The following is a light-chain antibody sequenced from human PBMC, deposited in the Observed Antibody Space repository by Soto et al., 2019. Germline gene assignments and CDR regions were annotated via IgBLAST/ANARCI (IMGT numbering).Light chain of an antibody. Sequence: EILLTQSPSTLSSSPGERATLSCRASQSVTSNYLAWYQQKRGQAPRLLIWGASIRATGLPARFSGSGSGTEFTLTISSLQSEDFAVYYCQQYNNWPRTFGQGTKVDIK. J-gene: IGKJ1*01. CDR2: GAS. CDR3: QQYNNWPRT. V-gene: IGKV3D-15*01. CDR1: QSVTSN.